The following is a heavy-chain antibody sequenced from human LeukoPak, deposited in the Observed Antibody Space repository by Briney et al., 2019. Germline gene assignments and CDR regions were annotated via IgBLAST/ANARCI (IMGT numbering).Heavy chain of an antibody. Sequence: SVKVSCKASGGTFSSYAISWVRQAPGQGLEWMGGIIPIFGTANYAQKFQGRVTITADESTSTAYMELSSLRSEDTAVYYCARVGIAAAGIKYFDYWGQGTLVTVSS. J-gene: IGHJ4*02. V-gene: IGHV1-69*13. D-gene: IGHD6-13*01. CDR1: GGTFSSYA. CDR3: ARVGIAAAGIKYFDY. CDR2: IIPIFGTA.